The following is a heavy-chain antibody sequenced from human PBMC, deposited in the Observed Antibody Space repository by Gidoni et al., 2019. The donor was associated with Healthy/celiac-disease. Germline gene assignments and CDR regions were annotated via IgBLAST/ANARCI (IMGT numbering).Heavy chain of an antibody. CDR3: ARDVLAAAGPRSTYYYYGMDV. CDR1: GYTFTSYY. CDR2: INPSGGST. Sequence: QVQLVQSGAEVKKPGASVKVSCKASGYTFTSYYMHWVRQAPGQGLEWMGIINPSGGSTSYAQKFQGRVTMTRDTSTSTVYMELSSLRSEDTAVYYCARDVLAAAGPRSTYYYYGMDVWGQGTTVTVSS. D-gene: IGHD6-13*01. J-gene: IGHJ6*02. V-gene: IGHV1-46*01.